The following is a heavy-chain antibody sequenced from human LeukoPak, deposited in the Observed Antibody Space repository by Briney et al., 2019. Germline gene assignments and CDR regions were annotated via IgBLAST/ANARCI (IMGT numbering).Heavy chain of an antibody. CDR3: ARDVFSLGSGRYVGGAFDI. CDR2: ISSSSTYI. CDR1: EFTFSSYS. D-gene: IGHD1-26*01. J-gene: IGHJ3*02. Sequence: RSGQSRRLSTATSEFTFSSYSMNWVRRATGKKLKWVSSISSSSTYIYYADSVKGRFTISRDNAKNSLFLQMNSLRAEDTAVYYCARDVFSLGSGRYVGGAFDIWGQETMVTVSS. V-gene: IGHV3-21*01.